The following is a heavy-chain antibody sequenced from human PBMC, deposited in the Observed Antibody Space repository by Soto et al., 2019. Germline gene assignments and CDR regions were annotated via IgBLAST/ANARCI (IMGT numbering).Heavy chain of an antibody. V-gene: IGHV3-74*01. D-gene: IGHD3-3*01. CDR2: INSDGSST. J-gene: IGHJ6*03. CDR1: GFTFSSYW. CDR3: ARAPGPPPYDFWSGPNYYYYYMDV. Sequence: GSLRLSCAASGFTFSSYWMHWVRQAPGKGLVWVSRINSDGSSTSYADSVKGRFTISRDNAKNSLYLQMNSLRAEDTAVYYCARAPGPPPYDFWSGPNYYYYYMDVWGKGTTVTVSS.